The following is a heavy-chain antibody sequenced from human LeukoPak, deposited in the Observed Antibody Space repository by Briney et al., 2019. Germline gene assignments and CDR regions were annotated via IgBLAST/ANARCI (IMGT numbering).Heavy chain of an antibody. CDR1: GGSISSYY. Sequence: TPSETLSLTCTVSGGSISSYYWSWIRQPPGKGLEWIGYIYYSGSTNYNPSLKSRVTISVDTSKNQFSLKLSSVTAADTAVYYCARHPGYSYGYHEVLEYWYFDLWGRGTLVTVSS. D-gene: IGHD5-18*01. CDR3: ARHPGYSYGYHEVLEYWYFDL. J-gene: IGHJ2*01. CDR2: IYYSGST. V-gene: IGHV4-59*08.